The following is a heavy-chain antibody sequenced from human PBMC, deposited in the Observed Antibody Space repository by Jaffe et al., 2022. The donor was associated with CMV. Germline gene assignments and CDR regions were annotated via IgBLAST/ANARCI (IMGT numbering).Heavy chain of an antibody. CDR3: TTDLPWYTSPPDN. Sequence: EVQLVESGGGLVKPGGSLRLSCTASGLTFSDAWMSWVRQAPGKGLEWVGRIRTKTDDGATDYAAPVKGRFAISTDYSKNTLYLQMNSLKTEDTAVYYCTTDLPWYTSPPDNWGQGTLVTVSS. D-gene: IGHD2-2*02. J-gene: IGHJ4*02. CDR2: IRTKTDDGAT. CDR1: GLTFSDAW. V-gene: IGHV3-15*01.